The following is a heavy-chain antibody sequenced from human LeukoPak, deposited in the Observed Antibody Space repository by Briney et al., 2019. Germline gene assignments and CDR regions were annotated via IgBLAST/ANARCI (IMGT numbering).Heavy chain of an antibody. CDR2: ISSGSSTI. D-gene: IGHD6-19*01. CDR1: GFTFSSYS. J-gene: IGHJ6*02. V-gene: IGHV3-48*04. CDR3: ARDRAIAVAGYYYYYGMDV. Sequence: GGSLRLSCAASGFTFSSYSMNWVRQAPGKGLEWVSYISSGSSTIYYADSVKGRFTMSRDNAKNSLYLQMNSLRAEDTAVYYCARDRAIAVAGYYYYYGMDVWGQGTTVTVSS.